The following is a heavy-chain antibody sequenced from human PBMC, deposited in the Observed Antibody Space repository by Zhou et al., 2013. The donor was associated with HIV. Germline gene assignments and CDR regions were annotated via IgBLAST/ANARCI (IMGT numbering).Heavy chain of an antibody. Sequence: QIQLVQSGAEVKRPGASVKVSCKASGYTFTGFGISWVRQAPGQGLEWMGWISSYRGYTNYAQKLQGRVTVTTDTSTSTAYMELRNLRSDDTAVYYCARALSTTWNAGGYYYMDVWGKGTAVTVS. CDR2: ISSYRGYT. J-gene: IGHJ6*03. CDR1: GYTFTGFG. D-gene: IGHD1-1*01. CDR3: ARALSTTWNAGGYYYMDV. V-gene: IGHV1-18*01.